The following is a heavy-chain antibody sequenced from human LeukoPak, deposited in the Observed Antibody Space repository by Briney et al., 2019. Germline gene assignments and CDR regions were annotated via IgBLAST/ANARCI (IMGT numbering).Heavy chain of an antibody. CDR1: GGSISSYY. CDR3: ARGTVPYYYDSSGYYYPTGARLVSYAFDY. Sequence: KPSETLSLTCTVSGGSISSYYWSWIRQPPGKGLEWIGYIYYSGSTNYNPSLKSRVTISVDTSKNQFSLKLSSVTAADTAVYYCARGTVPYYYDSSGYYYPTGARLVSYAFDYWGQGTLVTVSS. V-gene: IGHV4-59*01. J-gene: IGHJ4*02. D-gene: IGHD3-22*01. CDR2: IYYSGST.